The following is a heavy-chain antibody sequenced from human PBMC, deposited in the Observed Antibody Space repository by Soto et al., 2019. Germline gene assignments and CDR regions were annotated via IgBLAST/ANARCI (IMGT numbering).Heavy chain of an antibody. CDR1: GYTLSELA. D-gene: IGHD2-21*02. V-gene: IGHV1-24*01. CDR2: FDPEGSDT. CDR3: ATMGFCGPGCYSFVY. Sequence: ASVKVSCKVSGYTLSELAIHWVRQAPGKGFEWMGGFDPEGSDTIYAQKFQGRGTMTSDTSTETAYMELESLTSEDTAFYYCATMGFCGPGCYSFVYWVQGTLVTVSS. J-gene: IGHJ4*02.